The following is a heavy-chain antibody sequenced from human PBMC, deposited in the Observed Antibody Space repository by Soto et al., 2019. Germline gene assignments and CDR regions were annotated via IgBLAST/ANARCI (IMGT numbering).Heavy chain of an antibody. CDR2: ITPIFGTA. CDR1: GGTFSSYA. J-gene: IGHJ4*02. D-gene: IGHD6-19*01. CDR3: ARGLSSGWHEVDY. V-gene: IGHV1-69*12. Sequence: QVQLVQSGAAVKKPGSSVKVSCKASGGTFSSYAITWVRQAPGQGLEWMGGITPIFGTAIYSQKFQGRVTFTADESTNTASMELRSLRSEDTAIYYCARGLSSGWHEVDYWGQGTLVTVSS.